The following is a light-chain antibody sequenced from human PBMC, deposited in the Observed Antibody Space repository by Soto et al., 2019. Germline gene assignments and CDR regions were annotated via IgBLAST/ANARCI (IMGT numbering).Light chain of an antibody. CDR3: QQYYSYPQT. Sequence: DIQMTQSPSSLSASVGARVTITCRASQSISSYLNWYQQKPGKAPKLLIYAASSLQSGVPSRFSGSGSGTDFTLTISCLQSEDFATYYCQQYYSYPQTFGQGTKVDIK. CDR2: AAS. V-gene: IGKV1-39*01. CDR1: QSISSY. J-gene: IGKJ1*01.